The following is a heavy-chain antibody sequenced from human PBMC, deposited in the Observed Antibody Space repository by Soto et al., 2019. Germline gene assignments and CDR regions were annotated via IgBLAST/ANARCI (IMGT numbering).Heavy chain of an antibody. J-gene: IGHJ4*02. CDR2: ISYDVSNK. V-gene: IGHV3-30-3*01. D-gene: IGHD6-19*01. Sequence: GGSLRLSCTASGFTFSSYAMHWVRQAPGKGLEWVAVISYDVSNKYYADSVKGRFTISRDNSKNTMYLQMNSLRVEDTAVYYCARPYSRGWYGDLDYWGQGTLVTVSS. CDR3: ARPYSRGWYGDLDY. CDR1: GFTFSSYA.